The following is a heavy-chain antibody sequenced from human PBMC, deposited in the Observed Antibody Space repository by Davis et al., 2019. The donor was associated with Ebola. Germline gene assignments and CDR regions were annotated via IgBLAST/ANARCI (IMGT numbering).Heavy chain of an antibody. J-gene: IGHJ4*02. CDR3: ARDSAAVTTFGSLSDY. D-gene: IGHD3-16*01. Sequence: ASVKVSCKASGYTFTGYYMHWVRQAPGQGLEWMGWINPNSGGTNYAQKFQGWVTMTTDTSTSTAYMELRSLRSDDTAVYYCARDSAAVTTFGSLSDYWGQGTLVTVSS. V-gene: IGHV1-2*04. CDR2: INPNSGGT. CDR1: GYTFTGYY.